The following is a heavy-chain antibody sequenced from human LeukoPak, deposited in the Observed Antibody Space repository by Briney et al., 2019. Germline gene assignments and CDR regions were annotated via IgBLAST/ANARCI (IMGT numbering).Heavy chain of an antibody. CDR3: ARGDYDILTGFDY. V-gene: IGHV1-2*04. J-gene: IGHJ4*02. CDR2: INPNSGGT. CDR1: GYTFTGYY. D-gene: IGHD3-9*01. Sequence: ASVKVSCKASGYTFTGYYMHWVRQAPAQGLEWMGWINPNSGGTNYAQKFQGWVTMTRDTSISTAYMELSRLRSDDTAVYYCARGDYDILTGFDYWGQGTLVTVSS.